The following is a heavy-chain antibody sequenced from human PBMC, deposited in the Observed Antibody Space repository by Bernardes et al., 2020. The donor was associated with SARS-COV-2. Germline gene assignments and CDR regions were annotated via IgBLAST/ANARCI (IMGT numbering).Heavy chain of an antibody. Sequence: SGPTLLKPTQTLTLTCTFSGFSLNPSGMCVTWIRQPPGKALEWLALIDWDDDKYYSTSLKTRLTISKDTSENQVVLTMTNMDPVDTATYYCARIQLGPYSSGWDYGLDVWGQGTTVTVSS. CDR2: IDWDDDK. CDR3: ARIQLGPYSSGWDYGLDV. CDR1: GFSLNPSGMC. D-gene: IGHD6-19*01. J-gene: IGHJ6*02. V-gene: IGHV2-70*01.